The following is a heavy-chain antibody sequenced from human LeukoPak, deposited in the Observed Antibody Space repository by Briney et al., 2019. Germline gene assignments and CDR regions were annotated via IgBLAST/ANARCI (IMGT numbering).Heavy chain of an antibody. D-gene: IGHD2-21*02. V-gene: IGHV4-34*01. Sequence: SETLSLTCTVSGGSISGYYWSWIRQPAGKGLEWIGEINHSGSTNYNPSLKSRVTISVDTSKNQFSLKLSSVTAADTAVYYCARDDYCGGDCYSSHDAFDIWGQGTMVTVSS. J-gene: IGHJ3*02. CDR3: ARDDYCGGDCYSSHDAFDI. CDR1: GGSISGYY. CDR2: INHSGST.